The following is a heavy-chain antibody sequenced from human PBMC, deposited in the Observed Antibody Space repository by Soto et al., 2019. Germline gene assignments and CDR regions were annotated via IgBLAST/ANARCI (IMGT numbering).Heavy chain of an antibody. CDR3: VQSRCGGDCLQSYSSHSYYGLDV. V-gene: IGHV2-5*02. Sequence: QITLKESGPTLVKPTQTLTLTCTFSGLSLSTTGVGVGWIRQPPGKALEWLALIYWDDDKRYSPSLKSRLTITKDTSKNQVVLTMTNMDPVDTATYYCVQSRCGGDCLQSYSSHSYYGLDVWGQGTTVTVYS. J-gene: IGHJ6*02. D-gene: IGHD2-21*02. CDR2: IYWDDDK. CDR1: GLSLSTTGVG.